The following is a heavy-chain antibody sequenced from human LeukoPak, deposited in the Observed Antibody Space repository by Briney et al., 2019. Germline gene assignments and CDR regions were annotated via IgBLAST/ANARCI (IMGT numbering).Heavy chain of an antibody. Sequence: SETLSLTCTVSGGSISSGGYYWSWIRQPPGKGLEWIGYIYHSGSTYYNPSLKSRVTISVDTSENQFSLKLSSVTAADTAVYYCARGSGSYYYYGMDVWGQGTTVTVSS. CDR3: ARGSGSYYYYGMDV. D-gene: IGHD3-10*01. CDR2: IYHSGST. CDR1: GGSISSGGYY. V-gene: IGHV4-30-2*01. J-gene: IGHJ6*02.